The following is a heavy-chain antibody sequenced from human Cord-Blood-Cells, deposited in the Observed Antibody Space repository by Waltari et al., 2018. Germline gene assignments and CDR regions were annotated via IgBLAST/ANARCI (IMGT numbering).Heavy chain of an antibody. CDR3: AKDLLIVVVNAIAFDI. CDR2: ISGSGGST. CDR1: GFTFRSYA. J-gene: IGHJ3*02. D-gene: IGHD2-21*01. Sequence: EVQLLESGGGWVQPGGSLRLSCAALGFTFRSYAMRWVRQAPVKGLEWVSAISGSGGSTYYADSVKDRFTISRENSKNTRYLQLNSLRAEDTAVYYCAKDLLIVVVNAIAFDIWGQGTMVTVSS. V-gene: IGHV3-23*01.